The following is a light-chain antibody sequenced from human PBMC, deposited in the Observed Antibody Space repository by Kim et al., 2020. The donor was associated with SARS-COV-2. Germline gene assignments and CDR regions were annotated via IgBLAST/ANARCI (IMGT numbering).Light chain of an antibody. J-gene: IGLJ2*01. Sequence: YYASWYQQKPGQAPVLVIYGKNNRPSGIPDQFSGSRSGNTASLTITGAQAEDEADYNCNSRDSSGNHLVFGGGTKLTVL. CDR1: YY. CDR3: NSRDSSGNHLV. CDR2: GKN. V-gene: IGLV3-19*01.